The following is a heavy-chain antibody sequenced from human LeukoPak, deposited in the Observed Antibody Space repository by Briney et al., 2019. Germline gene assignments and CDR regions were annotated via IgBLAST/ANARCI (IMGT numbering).Heavy chain of an antibody. CDR3: ARAIRETTVVTPFDY. Sequence: PGGSLRLSCAASGFTFSSYAMHWVRQAPGKGLEWVAVISYDGSNKYYADSVKGRFTISRDNSKNTLYLQMNSLRAEDTAVYYCARAIRETTVVTPFDYWGQGTLVTVSS. D-gene: IGHD4-23*01. V-gene: IGHV3-30*04. CDR2: ISYDGSNK. J-gene: IGHJ4*02. CDR1: GFTFSSYA.